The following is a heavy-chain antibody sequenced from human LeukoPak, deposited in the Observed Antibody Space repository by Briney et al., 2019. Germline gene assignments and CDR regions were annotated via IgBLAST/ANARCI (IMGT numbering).Heavy chain of an antibody. Sequence: GGSLRLSCAASGLTVSSSYMRWVRQAPGKGVEWVSINYNDGSTYYADSMKGRFTISRDNSKNTLYLQVNSLRAEDTAMYYCARNILFAFDIWGQGTMVTVSS. CDR3: ARNILFAFDI. CDR1: GLTVSSSY. CDR2: NYNDGST. V-gene: IGHV3-53*01. J-gene: IGHJ3*02.